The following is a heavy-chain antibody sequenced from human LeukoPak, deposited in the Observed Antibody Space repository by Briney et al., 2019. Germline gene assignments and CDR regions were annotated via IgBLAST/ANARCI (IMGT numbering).Heavy chain of an antibody. CDR3: AKGGFGELFDPDFDY. V-gene: IGHV3-9*01. J-gene: IGHJ4*02. Sequence: GGSLRLSCAASGFTFDDYAMHWVRQAPGKGLEWVSGISWNSGSIGYADSVKGRFTISRDNAKNSLYLQMSSLRAEDTALYYCAKGGFGELFDPDFDYWGQGTLVTVSS. CDR1: GFTFDDYA. D-gene: IGHD3-10*01. CDR2: ISWNSGSI.